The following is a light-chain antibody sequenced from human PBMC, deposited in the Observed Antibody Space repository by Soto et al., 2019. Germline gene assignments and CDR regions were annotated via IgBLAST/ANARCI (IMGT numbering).Light chain of an antibody. CDR3: QQTYNTLSYT. CDR1: QGIRSD. Sequence: IQMTQSPSSLSASVGDRVTITCRASQGIRSDLGWYQQKPGKAPKLLIYSASSLQGGVPSRFSGSGSGTDFTLTISVLQPEDSATYYCQQTYNTLSYTFGQGTKLEIK. V-gene: IGKV1-39*01. J-gene: IGKJ2*01. CDR2: SAS.